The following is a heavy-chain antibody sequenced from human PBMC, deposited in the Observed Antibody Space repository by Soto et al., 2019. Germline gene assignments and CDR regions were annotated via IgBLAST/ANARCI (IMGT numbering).Heavy chain of an antibody. CDR3: ARGSRVITFGGFVDY. J-gene: IGHJ4*02. Sequence: ASVKVSGKASGYTFTSYGISWVRQAPGQGLEWMGWISAYNGNTNYAQKLQGRVTMTTDTSTSTAYMELRSLRSDDTAVYYCARGSRVITFGGFVDYWGQGTLLTVSS. CDR1: GYTFTSYG. V-gene: IGHV1-18*04. D-gene: IGHD3-16*01. CDR2: ISAYNGNT.